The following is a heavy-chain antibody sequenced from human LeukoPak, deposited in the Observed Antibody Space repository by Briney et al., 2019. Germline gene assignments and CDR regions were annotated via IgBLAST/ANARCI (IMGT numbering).Heavy chain of an antibody. CDR1: GGTFSSYA. CDR2: INPNSGGT. V-gene: IGHV1-2*02. J-gene: IGHJ4*02. CDR3: ARMFMGDIVVVPENYFDY. Sequence: GASVKVSCKASGGTFSSYAISWVRQAPGQGLEWMGWINPNSGGTNYAQKFQGGVTMTRDTSISTAYMELSRLRSDDTAVYYCARMFMGDIVVVPENYFDYWGQGTLVTVSS. D-gene: IGHD2-2*01.